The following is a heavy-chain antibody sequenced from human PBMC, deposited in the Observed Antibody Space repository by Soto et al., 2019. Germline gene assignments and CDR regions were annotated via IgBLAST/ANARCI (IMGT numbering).Heavy chain of an antibody. J-gene: IGHJ4*02. Sequence: QVQLMQSGAEVKKPGASVKVSCKASGDTFTDYYIHWVRQAPGQGLEWMVTVNPSGGHTTYAQHFMGRVTVTRDTSTSTLYVELTSLTSDETAVYYCARGGHVVVVTAALDYWGQGTLVTVSS. CDR1: GDTFTDYY. D-gene: IGHD2-21*02. CDR3: ARGGHVVVVTAALDY. V-gene: IGHV1-46*01. CDR2: VNPSGGHT.